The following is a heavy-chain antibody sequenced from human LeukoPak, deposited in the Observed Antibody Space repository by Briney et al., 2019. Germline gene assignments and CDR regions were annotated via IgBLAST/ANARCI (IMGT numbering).Heavy chain of an antibody. D-gene: IGHD2-2*01. V-gene: IGHV3-30*02. CDR2: IRSDRTIE. Sequence: GGSLRLSCAASGFTFSTYAMHWVRQAPGKGLEWVAFIRSDRTIEFYADSVKGRFTISRDDSENTLFLHMNSLRPDDTAVYYCARECSSSNPLCSWGQGTLVTVSS. CDR1: GFTFSTYA. J-gene: IGHJ5*02. CDR3: ARECSSSNPLCS.